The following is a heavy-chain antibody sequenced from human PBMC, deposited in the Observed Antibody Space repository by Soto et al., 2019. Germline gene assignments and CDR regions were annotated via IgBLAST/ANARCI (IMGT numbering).Heavy chain of an antibody. Sequence: QLQLQESGPGLVKPSETLSLTCTVSGGSISSNNYYWGWIRQPPGKGLEWIGSIYYTGTTYYNPSLKSRVTISVDTSKNQFSLKLSSLTAADTSVYYCARHPPPVIAAAGTADYWGQGTLVTVSS. CDR2: IYYTGTT. J-gene: IGHJ4*02. CDR3: ARHPPPVIAAAGTADY. D-gene: IGHD6-13*01. CDR1: GGSISSNNYY. V-gene: IGHV4-39*01.